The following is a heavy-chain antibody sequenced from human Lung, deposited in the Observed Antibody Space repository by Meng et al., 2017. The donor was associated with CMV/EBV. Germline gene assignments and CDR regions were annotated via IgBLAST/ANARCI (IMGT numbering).Heavy chain of an antibody. CDR2: IGGSGGPI. CDR3: ARGGYDYVWGSLDY. V-gene: IGHV3-48*04. D-gene: IGHD3-16*01. J-gene: IGHJ4*02. Sequence: GESLKISCAASGFTFSSYGMHWVRQAPGKGLEWVSYIGGSGGPINYADSVRGRFTISRNNARNSLYLQMNSLRAEDTAVYYCARGGYDYVWGSLDYWGQGTLVXVSS. CDR1: GFTFSSYG.